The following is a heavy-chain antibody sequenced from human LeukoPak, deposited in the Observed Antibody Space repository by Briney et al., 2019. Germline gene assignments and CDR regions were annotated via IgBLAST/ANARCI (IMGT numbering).Heavy chain of an antibody. CDR2: ISDSGST. Sequence: PSETLSLTCTVSGGSITGYYWTWIRQPPRKGLEWIGYISDSGSTNYNPTLRIRVTMSEDSSNTEFSLRLNSVTAADTAVYYCARVFRGAVTSNWFDPWGQGTLVTVSS. D-gene: IGHD4-17*01. J-gene: IGHJ5*02. CDR3: ARVFRGAVTSNWFDP. CDR1: GGSITGYY. V-gene: IGHV4-59*01.